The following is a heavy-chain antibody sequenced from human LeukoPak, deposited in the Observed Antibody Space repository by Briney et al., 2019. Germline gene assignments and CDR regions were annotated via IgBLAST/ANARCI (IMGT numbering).Heavy chain of an antibody. Sequence: GASVKVSCKASGFTFTSSAMQWVRQARGQRLEWIGWIVVGSGNTNYAQKFQERVTITRDMSTSTAYMELSSLRSEDTAVYYCARGFGEAYCGGDCYFNYYYYMDVWGKGTTVTVSS. V-gene: IGHV1-58*02. D-gene: IGHD2-21*01. CDR2: IVVGSGNT. J-gene: IGHJ6*03. CDR3: ARGFGEAYCGGDCYFNYYYYMDV. CDR1: GFTFTSSA.